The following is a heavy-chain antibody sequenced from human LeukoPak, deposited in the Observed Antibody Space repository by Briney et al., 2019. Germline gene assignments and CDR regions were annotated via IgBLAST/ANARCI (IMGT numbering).Heavy chain of an antibody. V-gene: IGHV4-34*01. D-gene: IGHD2-2*01. J-gene: IGHJ4*02. CDR3: ARGLPSLGDY. CDR2: INHSGRT. Sequence: PSETLSLTCAVYGGSFSGYYWNWIRQPPGKGLEWIGEINHSGRTNYNPSLKSRVTISVDTTKNQFSPKLSSVTAADTAVYYCARGLPSLGDYWGQGALVTVSS. CDR1: GGSFSGYY.